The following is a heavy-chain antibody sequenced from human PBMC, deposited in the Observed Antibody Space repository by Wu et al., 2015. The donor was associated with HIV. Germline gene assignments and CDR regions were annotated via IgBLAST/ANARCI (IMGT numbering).Heavy chain of an antibody. J-gene: IGHJ4*02. Sequence: QVQLVQSGAEVKKPGSSVKVSCKASGGTFSSYAISWVRQAPGQGLEWMGGIIPIFGTANYAQKFQGRVTITTDESTSTAYMELSSLRSEDTAVYYCARDRYYYESSGPYYFDHWARERWSPSP. CDR3: ARDRYYYESSGPYYFDH. D-gene: IGHD3-22*01. V-gene: IGHV1-69*05. CDR2: IIPIFGTA. CDR1: GGTFSSYA.